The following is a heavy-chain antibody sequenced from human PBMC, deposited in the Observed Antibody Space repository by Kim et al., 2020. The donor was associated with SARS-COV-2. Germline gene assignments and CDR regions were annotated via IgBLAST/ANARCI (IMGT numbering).Heavy chain of an antibody. CDR2: MNPDNGHT. Sequence: ASVKVSCKASGYSFTSHDISWVRQATGQGLEWMGWMNPDNGHTGYSQKFQGRVTMTRDPYTNTAYMELTSLRSDDTAVYFCARIGELSGVGYWGQGTLVT. J-gene: IGHJ4*02. V-gene: IGHV1-8*01. D-gene: IGHD3-3*01. CDR1: GYSFTSHD. CDR3: ARIGELSGVGY.